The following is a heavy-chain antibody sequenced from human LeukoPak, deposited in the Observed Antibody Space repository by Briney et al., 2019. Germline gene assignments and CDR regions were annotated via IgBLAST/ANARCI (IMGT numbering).Heavy chain of an antibody. Sequence: SETLSLTCTVSGGSISSSSYYWGWIRQPPGKGLEWIGSIYYSGSTYYNPSLKSRVTISVDTSKNQFSLKLSSVTAADTAVYYCARQDDYYGSGSYPFDYWGQGTLVTVSS. CDR2: IYYSGST. V-gene: IGHV4-39*01. CDR1: GGSISSSSYY. CDR3: ARQDDYYGSGSYPFDY. J-gene: IGHJ4*02. D-gene: IGHD3-10*01.